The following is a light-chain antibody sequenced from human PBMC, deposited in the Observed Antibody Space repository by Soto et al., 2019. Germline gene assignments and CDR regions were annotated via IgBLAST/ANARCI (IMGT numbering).Light chain of an antibody. CDR3: ISYRRTTFPHVV. Sequence: QSALTQPASVSGSPGQSITISCTGTSSDIGADDFVSWYQHHPDNTPKLIIFEVTYRPSGISHRFSASKSGNTASLTISGLGPEDEAIYYCISYRRTTFPHVVFGGGTKLTVL. J-gene: IGLJ2*01. CDR1: SSDIGADDF. V-gene: IGLV2-14*01. CDR2: EVT.